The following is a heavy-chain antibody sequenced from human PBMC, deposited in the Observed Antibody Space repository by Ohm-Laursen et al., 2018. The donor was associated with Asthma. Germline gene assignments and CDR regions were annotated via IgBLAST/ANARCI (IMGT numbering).Heavy chain of an antibody. D-gene: IGHD1-26*01. Sequence: SLRLSCAASGYTFSRYSIHWVRQVPGKGLEWVASISTASTFIYYADSVRGRFTTSRDNAKNSVYLQMNSLRAEDTALYYCARIGPEWELPGREYSLIHWSQGTLVTVSS. CDR2: ISTASTFI. CDR3: ARIGPEWELPGREYSLIH. CDR1: GYTFSRYS. V-gene: IGHV3-21*01. J-gene: IGHJ1*01.